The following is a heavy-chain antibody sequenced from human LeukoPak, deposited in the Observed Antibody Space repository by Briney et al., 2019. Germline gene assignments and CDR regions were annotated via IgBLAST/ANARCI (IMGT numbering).Heavy chain of an antibody. J-gene: IGHJ4*02. V-gene: IGHV4-59*01. CDR3: ARLKATVSIHAYFDS. CDR2: IDHGGST. Sequence: PSETLSLTCTVSGGSFSSYYWTWLRQPPGRGLEWIGYIDHGGSTNYNPSLRSRVSISSDTSKIQFSLELTSVTAADTAVYYCARLKATVSIHAYFDSWGQGTLVTVSS. D-gene: IGHD4-17*01. CDR1: GGSFSSYY.